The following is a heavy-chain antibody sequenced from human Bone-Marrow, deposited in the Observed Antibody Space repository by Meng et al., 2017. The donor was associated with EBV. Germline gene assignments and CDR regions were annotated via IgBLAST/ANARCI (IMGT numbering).Heavy chain of an antibody. V-gene: IGHV7-4-1*02. J-gene: IGHJ5*02. CDR2: IHTNTGNP. CDR3: ATRGRNYYGSGSLDP. D-gene: IGHD3-10*01. Sequence: QVELVQSGSGLKKPGALVKVSCKASGYTFTNYAMNWVRQAPGQGLEWMGWIHTNTGNPTYAQGFTGRFVFSLDTSVSTAYLQISSLKPEDTAVYYCATRGRNYYGSGSLDPWGQGTLVTVSS. CDR1: GYTFTNYA.